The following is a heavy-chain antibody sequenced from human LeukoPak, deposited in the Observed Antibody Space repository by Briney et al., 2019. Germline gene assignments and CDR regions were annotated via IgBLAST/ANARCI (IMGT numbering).Heavy chain of an antibody. CDR3: ARLSLMKLGDAFDI. CDR1: GYTFTGYY. J-gene: IGHJ3*02. V-gene: IGHV1-2*02. CDR2: INPNSGGT. D-gene: IGHD7-27*01. Sequence: ASVKVSCKASGYTFTGYYMHWVRQAPGQGLEWMGWINPNSGGTNYAQNFQGRVTMTRDTSISTAYMELSRVRSDDTAVYYCARLSLMKLGDAFDIWGQGTMVTVSS.